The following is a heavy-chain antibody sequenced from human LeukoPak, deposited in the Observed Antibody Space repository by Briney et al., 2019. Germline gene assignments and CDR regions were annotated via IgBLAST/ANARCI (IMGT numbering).Heavy chain of an antibody. V-gene: IGHV4-39*07. CDR3: ARQRGYDYPEYFDY. J-gene: IGHJ4*02. D-gene: IGHD4-11*01. CDR1: GAAMNSGSYY. CDR2: IFYNGKT. Sequence: PSETLSLICTVSGAAMNSGSYYWGWIRQPPGKGLELIGSIFYNGKTFYKPSLNSRVTISLDTSRNQFSLRLSSVTAADTAVYYCARQRGYDYPEYFDYWGQGTLVTVSS.